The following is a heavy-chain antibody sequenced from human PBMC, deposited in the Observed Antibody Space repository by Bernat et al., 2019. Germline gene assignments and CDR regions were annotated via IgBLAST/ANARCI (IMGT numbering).Heavy chain of an antibody. D-gene: IGHD3-10*01. Sequence: QVQLVESGGGVVQPGRSLRLSCAASGFTFSSYGMHWVRQAPGKGLEWVAVIWYDGSNKYYADSVKGRFTISRDNSKNTLYLQMNSLRAEDKAVYYCARPASSTANPGGYFQHWGQGTLVTVSS. J-gene: IGHJ1*01. V-gene: IGHV3-33*01. CDR1: GFTFSSYG. CDR3: ARPASSTANPGGYFQH. CDR2: IWYDGSNK.